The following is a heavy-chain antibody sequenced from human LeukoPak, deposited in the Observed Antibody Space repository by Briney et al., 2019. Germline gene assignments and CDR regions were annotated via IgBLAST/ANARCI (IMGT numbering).Heavy chain of an antibody. Sequence: SETLSLTCTVSGGSISSYYWSWIRQPPGKGLEWIGYIYYSGSTNYNPSLKSRVTISVDTSKNQFSLKLSSVTAADTAVYYCARSVRGYCSSTSCYPVWYFDPWGRGTLVTVSS. CDR3: ARSVRGYCSSTSCYPVWYFDP. V-gene: IGHV4-59*01. CDR2: IYYSGST. D-gene: IGHD2-2*01. J-gene: IGHJ2*01. CDR1: GGSISSYY.